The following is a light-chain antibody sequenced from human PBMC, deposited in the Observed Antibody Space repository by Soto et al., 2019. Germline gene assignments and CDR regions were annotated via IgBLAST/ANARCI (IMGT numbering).Light chain of an antibody. CDR2: GAS. Sequence: DIQMTQSPSSVSASVGDRVTITCRASHDIRTWLAWFQQKPGKAPKLLIYGASSLQSGVPSRFSGSGSGKEFTLTITSLQSEDFATYFCQQADSFPVTFGQGTKLEIK. CDR3: QQADSFPVT. CDR1: HDIRTW. V-gene: IGKV1D-12*01. J-gene: IGKJ2*01.